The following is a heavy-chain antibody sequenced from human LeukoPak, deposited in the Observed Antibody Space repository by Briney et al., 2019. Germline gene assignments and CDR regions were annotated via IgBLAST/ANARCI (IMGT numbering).Heavy chain of an antibody. D-gene: IGHD7-27*01. V-gene: IGHV1-2*02. CDR2: INPNSGGT. CDR3: ARSRLGHDAFDI. CDR1: GYTFTGYY. J-gene: IGHJ3*02. Sequence: ASVKVSCKASGYTFTGYYMHWVRQAPGQGLEWMGWINPNSGGTNYAQKFQGRVTMTRDTSISTAYMELSRLRSDDTAVYYCARSRLGHDAFDIWGQGTMVTVSS.